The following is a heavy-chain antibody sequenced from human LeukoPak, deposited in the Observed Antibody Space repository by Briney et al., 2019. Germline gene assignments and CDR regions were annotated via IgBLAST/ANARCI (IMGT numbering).Heavy chain of an antibody. CDR1: GSISSYY. CDR3: ARGVSGFWLSFDF. Sequence: PSETLSLTCTVSGSISSYYWSWIRQPPGKGLEWIGYIYTSGSTNYNPSLKSRVSISVDTSKNQFSLKLTSVTAADTAAYYCARGVSGFWLSFDFWGQGALVSVSS. CDR2: IYTSGST. J-gene: IGHJ4*02. D-gene: IGHD3-10*01. V-gene: IGHV4-4*09.